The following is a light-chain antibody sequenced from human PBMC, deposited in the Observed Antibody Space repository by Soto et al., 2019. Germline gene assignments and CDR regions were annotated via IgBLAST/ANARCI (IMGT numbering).Light chain of an antibody. CDR2: AAS. CDR3: LQHNSYPRT. Sequence: DIQVSPSXSSLCASVGDSVIITCRESQGITNDLGWXQQEXAXAPXXXXYAASSLQSGVPSRFSGSGSGTEFTLTISSLQPEDFATYYCLQHNSYPRTFGQGTKVDIK. V-gene: IGKV1-17*01. J-gene: IGKJ1*01. CDR1: QGITND.